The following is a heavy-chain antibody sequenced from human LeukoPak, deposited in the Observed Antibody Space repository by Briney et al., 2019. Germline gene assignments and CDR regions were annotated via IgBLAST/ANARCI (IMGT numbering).Heavy chain of an antibody. CDR2: IYSGGST. V-gene: IGHV3-66*01. CDR1: GFTVSSNY. J-gene: IGHJ2*01. D-gene: IGHD3-22*01. Sequence: GRSLRLSCAASGFTVSSNYVSWVRQAPGKGLEWVSVIYSGGSTYYADSVKGRFTISRDNSKNTLYLQMNSLRAEDTAVYYCARDHRYYYDSVGYYIWYFDLWGRGTLVTVSS. CDR3: ARDHRYYYDSVGYYIWYFDL.